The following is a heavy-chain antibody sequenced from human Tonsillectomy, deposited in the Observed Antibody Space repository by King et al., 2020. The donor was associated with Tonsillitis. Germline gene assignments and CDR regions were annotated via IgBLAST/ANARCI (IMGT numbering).Heavy chain of an antibody. CDR2: IYYSGTT. J-gene: IGHJ5*02. Sequence: LQLQESGPGLVKPSETLSLTCTVSGGSINSSSYYWAWIRQSPGKGLEWIGTIYYSGTTYYNPSLKSRVTLSVDTSKDQFSLRLSSVTAADTAVYYCARASIAAAVSFWFDPWGQGTLVTVSS. D-gene: IGHD6-13*01. V-gene: IGHV4-39*01. CDR3: ARASIAAAVSFWFDP. CDR1: GGSINSSSYY.